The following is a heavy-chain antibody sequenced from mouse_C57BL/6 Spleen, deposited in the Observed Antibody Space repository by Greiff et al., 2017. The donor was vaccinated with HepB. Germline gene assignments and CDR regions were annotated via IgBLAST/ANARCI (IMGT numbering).Heavy chain of an antibody. J-gene: IGHJ4*01. V-gene: IGHV14-2*01. D-gene: IGHD3-2*02. CDR2: IDPEDGET. Sequence: VHVKQSGAELVKPGASVKLSCTASGFNIKDYYMHWVKQRTEQGLEWIGRIDPEDGETKYAPKFRGKATITADTSSNTAYLQLSSLTSEDTAVYYCHSQANYAMDYWGQGTSVTVSS. CDR3: HSQANYAMDY. CDR1: GFNIKDYY.